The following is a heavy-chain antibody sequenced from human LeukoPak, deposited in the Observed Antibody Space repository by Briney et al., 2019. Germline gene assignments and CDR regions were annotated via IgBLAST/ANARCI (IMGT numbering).Heavy chain of an antibody. Sequence: GGSLRLSCAASGFTFSSYWMSWVRQAPGKGLEWVANIKQDGSEKYYVDSVKGRFTISRDNAKNSLYLQMNSLRAEDTAVYYCAKDKTSSSWYADYWGQGTLVTVSS. J-gene: IGHJ4*02. CDR3: AKDKTSSSWYADY. D-gene: IGHD6-13*01. CDR2: IKQDGSEK. V-gene: IGHV3-7*01. CDR1: GFTFSSYW.